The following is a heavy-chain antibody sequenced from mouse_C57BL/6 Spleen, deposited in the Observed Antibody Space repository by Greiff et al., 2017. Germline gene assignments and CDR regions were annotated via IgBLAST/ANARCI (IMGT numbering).Heavy chain of an antibody. V-gene: IGHV1-87*01. CDR1: YNFSRRVP. J-gene: IGHJ2*01. D-gene: IGHD1-1*02. CDR2: GPGLEWLG. Sequence: VQLQQSGPELARPWASVTISCQAFYNFSRRVPFAIRDTNYWMLWVKQRPGPGLEWLGAIYPGNGDISYNHKCKCNATLTSDKSSSAAYMQLSSLTSEDSAVYYCAWGWARYYFDYWGQGTTLTVSS. CDR3: SEDSAVYYCAWGWARYYFDY.